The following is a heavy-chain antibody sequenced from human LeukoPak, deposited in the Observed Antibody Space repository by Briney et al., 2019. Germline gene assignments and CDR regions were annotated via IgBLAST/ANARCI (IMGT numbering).Heavy chain of an antibody. CDR2: IYYSGST. Sequence: SETLSLTCTVSGGSISSYYWSWIRQPPGKGLEWIGYIYYSGSTYYNPSLKSRVTISVDTSKNQFSLKLSSVTAADTAVYYCASLTGYSSGCFYDWGQGTLVTVSS. V-gene: IGHV4-59*12. D-gene: IGHD6-19*01. CDR3: ASLTGYSSGCFYD. J-gene: IGHJ4*02. CDR1: GGSISSYY.